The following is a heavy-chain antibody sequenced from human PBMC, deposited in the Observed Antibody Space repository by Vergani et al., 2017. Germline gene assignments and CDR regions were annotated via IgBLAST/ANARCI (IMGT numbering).Heavy chain of an antibody. D-gene: IGHD3-16*01. V-gene: IGHV4-31*03. Sequence: QVQLQESGPGLVKPSQTLSLTCTVSGGSISSGGYFWSWIRQHPGKGLEWIGYIYYSGSTNYNPSLKSRVTISVDTSKNQFSLKLSSVTAADTAVYYCARATHPKGDFDYWGQGTLVTVSS. CDR1: GGSISSGGYF. CDR3: ARATHPKGDFDY. CDR2: IYYSGST. J-gene: IGHJ4*02.